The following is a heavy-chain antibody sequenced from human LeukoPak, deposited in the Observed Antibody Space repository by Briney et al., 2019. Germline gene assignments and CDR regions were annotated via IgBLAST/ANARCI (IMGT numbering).Heavy chain of an antibody. CDR1: GFTFSSYA. CDR3: AKGTSSSRYSAPNY. V-gene: IGHV3-23*01. CDR2: ICSNDNNT. D-gene: IGHD2-15*01. Sequence: SGGSLRLSCAASGFTFSSYAMNWVRQAPGKGLEWVSAICSNDNNTYYANSVKGRFTISRDNSKNTLSLQLNSPRAEDTAVYYCAKGTSSSRYSAPNYWGQGTLVTVSS. J-gene: IGHJ4*02.